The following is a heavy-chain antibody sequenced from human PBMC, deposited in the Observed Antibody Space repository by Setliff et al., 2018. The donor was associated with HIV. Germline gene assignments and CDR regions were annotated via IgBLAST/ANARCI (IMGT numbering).Heavy chain of an antibody. CDR3: ARHRDPPGSRWIYYYYYMDL. D-gene: IGHD6-13*01. CDR2: IYQSGST. Sequence: SETLSLTCTVSGGSISSTSYFWGWIRQPPGKRLEWLGSIYQSGSTSYNPSLSSRLTISVDTSKNQVSLRLSSVTAADTGVYYCARHRDPPGSRWIYYYYYMDLWGEGTTVTVSS. CDR1: GGSISSTSYF. J-gene: IGHJ6*03. V-gene: IGHV4-39*01.